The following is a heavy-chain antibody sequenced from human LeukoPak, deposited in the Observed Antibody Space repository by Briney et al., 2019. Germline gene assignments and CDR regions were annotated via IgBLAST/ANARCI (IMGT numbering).Heavy chain of an antibody. CDR3: ARDDSRTAGYYYYYMDV. J-gene: IGHJ6*03. Sequence: GASVKVSCKASGGTFSSYAISWVRQAPGQGLEWMGGIIPIFGTANYAQKFQGRVTITTDESTSTAYMELSSLRSEDTAVYYCARDDSRTAGYYYYYMDVWGKGTPVTVSS. V-gene: IGHV1-69*05. CDR2: IIPIFGTA. CDR1: GGTFSSYA. D-gene: IGHD6-13*01.